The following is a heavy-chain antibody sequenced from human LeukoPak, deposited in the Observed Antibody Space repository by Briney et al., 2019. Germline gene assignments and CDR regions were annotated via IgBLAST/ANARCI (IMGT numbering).Heavy chain of an antibody. CDR1: GFTFTTYA. D-gene: IGHD1-26*01. J-gene: IGHJ4*02. V-gene: IGHV3-30*04. CDR3: ATDPSRGGSYEVGEDY. CDR2: ISNDGTNK. Sequence: GGSLRLSCAASGFTFTTYAVHWVRQAPGKGLEWVAVISNDGTNKFYADSVKGRFTISRDNSKNTLYLQMNSLRSEDTAVYYCATDPSRGGSYEVGEDYWGQGTLVTVSS.